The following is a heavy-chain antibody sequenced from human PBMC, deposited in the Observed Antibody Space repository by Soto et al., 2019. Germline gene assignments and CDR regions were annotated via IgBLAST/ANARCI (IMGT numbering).Heavy chain of an antibody. CDR2: INHNGRT. CDR3: ARVGATVVTEWFDP. D-gene: IGHD2-15*01. Sequence: QVQLQQWGAGLLKPSETLSLTCAVYGGSFSGYYWSWIRQPPGKGLEWIGEINHNGRTNYNPSLKSRVTISVDTSNNQFSLKLSAVAAADTAVYYCARVGATVVTEWFDPWGQGTLVTVSS. J-gene: IGHJ5*02. CDR1: GGSFSGYY. V-gene: IGHV4-34*01.